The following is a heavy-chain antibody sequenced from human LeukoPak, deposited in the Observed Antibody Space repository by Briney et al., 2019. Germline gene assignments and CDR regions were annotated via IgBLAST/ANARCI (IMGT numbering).Heavy chain of an antibody. J-gene: IGHJ4*02. Sequence: SVTVSCKTSGYTFTHYYMHWVRQAPGQGLEWMGIINPSGGSTSYAQKFQGRVTLTRDTSTSTVYMELSSLSSEDTAVYYCARDEGPPRYNWNYGGPDFRGQEPLDTVLS. CDR3: ARDEGPPRYNWNYGGPDF. V-gene: IGHV1-46*01. CDR2: INPSGGST. CDR1: GYTFTHYY. D-gene: IGHD1-7*01.